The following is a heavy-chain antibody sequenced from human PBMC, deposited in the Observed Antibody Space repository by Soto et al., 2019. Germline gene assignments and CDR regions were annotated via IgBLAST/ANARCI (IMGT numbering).Heavy chain of an antibody. J-gene: IGHJ3*02. CDR2: ISRDSGVI. D-gene: IGHD6-19*01. CDR1: GFTFSTYD. Sequence: EVQVVESGGGSVQPGGSLRLSCTASGFTFSTYDMNWVRQAPGKGLEWVSYISRDSGVIDHADSLKGRFTVSRDNVKNSLYLQMNSLRAEDTAVYYCARKGAYFRSGWGDAFDIWGQGTVVTVSS. CDR3: ARKGAYFRSGWGDAFDI. V-gene: IGHV3-48*01.